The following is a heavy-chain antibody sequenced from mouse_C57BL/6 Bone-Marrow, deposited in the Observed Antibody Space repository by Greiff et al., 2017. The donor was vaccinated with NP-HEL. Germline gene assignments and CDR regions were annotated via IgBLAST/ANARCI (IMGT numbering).Heavy chain of an antibody. D-gene: IGHD2-5*01. V-gene: IGHV5-15*01. CDR1: GFTFSDYG. J-gene: IGHJ1*03. CDR3: ARQGAYYSKGYFDV. Sequence: DVMLVESGGGLVQPGGSLKLSCAASGFTFSDYGMAWVRQAPRKGPEWVAFISNLAYSIYYADTVTGRFTISRENAKNTLYLEMSSLRSEDTAMYYCARQGAYYSKGYFDVWGTGTTVTVSS. CDR2: ISNLAYSI.